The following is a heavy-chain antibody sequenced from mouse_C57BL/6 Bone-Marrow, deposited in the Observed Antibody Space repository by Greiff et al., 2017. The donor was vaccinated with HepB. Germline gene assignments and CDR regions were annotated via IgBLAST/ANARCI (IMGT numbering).Heavy chain of an antibody. CDR1: GYTFTDYY. V-gene: IGHV1-76*01. Sequence: VKLMESGAELVRPGASVKLSCKASGYTFTDYYINWVKQRPGQGLEWIARIYPGSGNTYYNEKFKGKATLTAEKSSSTAYMQLSSLTSEDSAVYFCARGWLTAWFAYWGQGTLVTVSA. CDR2: IYPGSGNT. J-gene: IGHJ3*01. CDR3: ARGWLTAWFAY. D-gene: IGHD2-2*01.